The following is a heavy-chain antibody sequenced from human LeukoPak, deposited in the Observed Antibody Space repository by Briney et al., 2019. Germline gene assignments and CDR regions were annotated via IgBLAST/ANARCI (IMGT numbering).Heavy chain of an antibody. CDR2: IYYSGST. Sequence: PSETLSPTCTVSGGSISSYYWSWIRQPPGKGLEWIGYIYYSGSTNYNPSLKSRVTISVDTSKNQFSLKLSSVTAADTAVYYCARGRSPQAPLPDAFDIWGQGTMVTVSS. J-gene: IGHJ3*02. CDR1: GGSISSYY. CDR3: ARGRSPQAPLPDAFDI. V-gene: IGHV4-59*01. D-gene: IGHD3-10*01.